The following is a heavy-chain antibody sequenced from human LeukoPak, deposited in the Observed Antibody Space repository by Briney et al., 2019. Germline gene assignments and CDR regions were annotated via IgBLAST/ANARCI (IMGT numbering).Heavy chain of an antibody. J-gene: IGHJ4*02. Sequence: GGSLRLSCAASGFTVRTNYMSWARQAPGKWLEWVSVLFGGRSTYYADSVKGRFTISRDDSKNTLFLQMNSVRAEDTAVYYCARGVDSAYAFDFWGQGNLVTVSS. CDR2: LFGGRST. V-gene: IGHV3-53*01. D-gene: IGHD2-15*01. CDR1: GFTVRTNY. CDR3: ARGVDSAYAFDF.